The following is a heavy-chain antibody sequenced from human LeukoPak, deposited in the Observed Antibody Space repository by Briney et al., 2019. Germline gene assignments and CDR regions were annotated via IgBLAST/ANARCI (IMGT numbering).Heavy chain of an antibody. D-gene: IGHD5-18*01. Sequence: PSETLSLXCAVSGYSISSSNWWGWIRQPPGKGLEWIGYIYYSGSIYYNPSLKSRVTMSVDTSKNQFSLKLSSVTAVDTAVYYCARIGGYSYGFPFDYWGQGTLVTVSS. CDR2: IYYSGSI. V-gene: IGHV4-28*05. CDR1: GYSISSSNW. J-gene: IGHJ4*02. CDR3: ARIGGYSYGFPFDY.